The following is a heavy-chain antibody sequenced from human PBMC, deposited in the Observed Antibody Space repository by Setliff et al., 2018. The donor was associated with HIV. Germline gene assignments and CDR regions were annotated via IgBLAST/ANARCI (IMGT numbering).Heavy chain of an antibody. CDR3: ARREYSSSSPPFDY. J-gene: IGHJ4*02. V-gene: IGHV4-59*08. CDR1: SDSISPYY. D-gene: IGHD6-6*01. CDR2: IYYSGST. Sequence: SETLSLTCTVSSDSISPYYWSWIRQPPGRGLEWIGFIYYSGSTNYSPSLKSRVTISLDSSKDQFSLKLISVTAADTAVYYCARREYSSSSPPFDYWGQGTLVTVSS.